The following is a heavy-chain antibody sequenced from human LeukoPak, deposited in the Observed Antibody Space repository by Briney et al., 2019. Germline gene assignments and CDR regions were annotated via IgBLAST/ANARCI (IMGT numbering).Heavy chain of an antibody. V-gene: IGHV3-23*01. CDR1: GFTFTSYS. D-gene: IGHD1-26*01. CDR2: ISGGGGST. Sequence: GGSLRLSCAASGFTFTSYSMNWVRQAPGKGLEWVSTISGGGGSTYYADSVKGRFTISRDNSKNTLYLQMNSLRAEDTAVYYCARAVEWELLPDYWGQGTLVTVSS. J-gene: IGHJ4*02. CDR3: ARAVEWELLPDY.